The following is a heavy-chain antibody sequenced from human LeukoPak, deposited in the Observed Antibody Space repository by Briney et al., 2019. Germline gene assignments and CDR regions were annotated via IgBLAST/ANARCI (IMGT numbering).Heavy chain of an antibody. Sequence: ASVKVSCKASGYTFTSYDINWVRQAPGQGLEWMGRINPNSGGTNYAQKFQGRVTMTRDTSISTAYMELSRLRSDDTAVYYCARSGFDSYEMFGYWGQGTLVTVSS. CDR3: ARSGFDSYEMFGY. CDR2: INPNSGGT. CDR1: GYTFTSYD. J-gene: IGHJ4*02. D-gene: IGHD5-18*01. V-gene: IGHV1-2*06.